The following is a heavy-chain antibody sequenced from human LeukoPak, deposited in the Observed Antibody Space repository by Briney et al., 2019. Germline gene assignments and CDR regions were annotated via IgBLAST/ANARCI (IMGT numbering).Heavy chain of an antibody. CDR1: GGSISSSSYY. J-gene: IGHJ6*02. CDR2: IYYSGST. CDR3: ARCMITFGGPMDV. V-gene: IGHV4-39*07. Sequence: SETLSLTCTVSGGSISSSSYYWGWIRQPPGKGLEWIGSIYYSGSTYYNPSLKSRVTISVDTSKNQFSLKLSSVTTADTAVYYCARCMITFGGPMDVWGQGTTVTVSS. D-gene: IGHD3-16*01.